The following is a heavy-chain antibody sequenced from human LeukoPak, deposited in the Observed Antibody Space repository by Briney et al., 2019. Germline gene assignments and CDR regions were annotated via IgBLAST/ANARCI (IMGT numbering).Heavy chain of an antibody. CDR2: INPNSGGT. CDR1: GYTFTGYF. V-gene: IGHV1-2*02. D-gene: IGHD6-13*01. CDR3: ARDPAATRLDH. J-gene: IGHJ4*02. Sequence: GASVKVSCKASGYTFTGYFMHWVRQAPGQGLEWMGWINPNSGGTNYAQKFQGRVTMTRDTSISTVYMELSRLRSDDTAVYYCARDPAATRLDHWGQGTLVTVSS.